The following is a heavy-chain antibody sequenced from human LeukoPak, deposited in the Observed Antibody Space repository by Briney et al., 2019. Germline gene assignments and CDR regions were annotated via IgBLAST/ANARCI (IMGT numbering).Heavy chain of an antibody. J-gene: IGHJ5*02. Sequence: SETLSLTCTVSGGSISSGDYYWSWIRQPPGKGLEWIGYIYYSGSTYYNPSLKSRVTISVDTSKNQFSRKLSSVTAADTAVYYCARALWYSSSSNWFDPWGQGTLVTVSS. D-gene: IGHD6-13*01. CDR2: IYYSGST. CDR1: GGSISSGDYY. CDR3: ARALWYSSSSNWFDP. V-gene: IGHV4-30-4*08.